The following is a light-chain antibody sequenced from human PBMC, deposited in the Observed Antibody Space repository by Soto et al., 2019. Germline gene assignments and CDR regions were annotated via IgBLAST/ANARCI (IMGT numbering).Light chain of an antibody. CDR2: DAS. V-gene: IGKV1-5*01. CDR3: QQYDTFPRT. J-gene: IGKJ1*01. CDR1: QNINKW. Sequence: DIQMTQSPSTLSASVGDRVVITCRASQNINKWLAWYQQKPGKAPKFLIYDASTLETGVPSRFSGSGSGTESTLTISSLQPDDFATFYCQQYDTFPRTFGQGTKV.